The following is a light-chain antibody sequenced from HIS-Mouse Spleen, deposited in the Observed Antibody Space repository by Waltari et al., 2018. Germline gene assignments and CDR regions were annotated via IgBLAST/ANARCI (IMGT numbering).Light chain of an antibody. CDR2: EDN. J-gene: IGLJ3*02. V-gene: IGLV6-57*02. CDR1: SGSIASNY. CDR3: QSYDSSNWV. Sequence: NFMLTQPHSVSESPGKMVTISCTGSSGSIASNYVQWYQQRPGSAPTTVIYEDNQRPSGVPDRFSGSIDSSSNSASLTISGLKTEDEADYYCQSYDSSNWVFGGGTKLTVL.